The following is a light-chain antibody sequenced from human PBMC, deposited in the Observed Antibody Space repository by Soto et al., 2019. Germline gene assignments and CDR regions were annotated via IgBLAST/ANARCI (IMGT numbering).Light chain of an antibody. Sequence: EIVLTQSPATLSLSPGERATLSCRASQSVSSYLAWYQQKPGQAPRLLIYDASNSATGIPARFSGSGSWTDFTLTISSLETEDFGVYYCQQCSNWPKTFGQGTNVDIK. CDR3: QQCSNWPKT. CDR2: DAS. V-gene: IGKV3-11*01. CDR1: QSVSSY. J-gene: IGKJ1*01.